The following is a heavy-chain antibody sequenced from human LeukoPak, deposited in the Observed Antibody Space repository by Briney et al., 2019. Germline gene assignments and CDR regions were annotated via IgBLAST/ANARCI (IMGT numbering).Heavy chain of an antibody. CDR1: GYSFTSYW. Sequence: GEALKFSCKGSGYSFTSYWIGWVRQMPGKGLEWMGIIYPGDSVTRYSPYFPGQVTISADKSISTAYLQWSSLMASDTAMYSCARLRYCGGDRYPRLGDYWGQGTLVTVSS. D-gene: IGHD2-21*02. CDR3: ARLRYCGGDRYPRLGDY. V-gene: IGHV5-51*01. J-gene: IGHJ4*02. CDR2: IYPGDSVT.